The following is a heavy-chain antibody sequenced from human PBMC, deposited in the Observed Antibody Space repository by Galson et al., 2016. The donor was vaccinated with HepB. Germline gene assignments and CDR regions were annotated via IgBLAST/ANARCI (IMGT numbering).Heavy chain of an antibody. V-gene: IGHV4-61*02. CDR2: IYTSGST. D-gene: IGHD2-21*02. J-gene: IGHJ4*02. CDR1: GGSVISGVYY. CDR3: ARGWKSDFDAPRFDS. Sequence: TLSLTCAVSGGSVISGVYYWNWIRQPAGKGLEWIGRIYTSGSTKYNPSLWSRVTISLDTSKNQFSLNLTAVTAADTAVYYCARGWKSDFDAPRFDSWGQGTQVTVSS.